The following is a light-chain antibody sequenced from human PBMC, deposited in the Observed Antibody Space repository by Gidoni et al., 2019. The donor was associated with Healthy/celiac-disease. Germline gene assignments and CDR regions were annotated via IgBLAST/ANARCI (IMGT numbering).Light chain of an antibody. V-gene: IGKV1-39*01. CDR3: QQSYSTPFT. J-gene: IGKJ2*01. CDR2: AAS. CDR1: QSISSY. Sequence: EIQLTQSPSSQSASLEDRVTITCRASQSISSYLNWYQQKPDQAPKLLIYAASNLQSGVPSRFSGSGSGTDFTLTISSLQPEDFATYYCQQSYSTPFTFGQGTKLEIK.